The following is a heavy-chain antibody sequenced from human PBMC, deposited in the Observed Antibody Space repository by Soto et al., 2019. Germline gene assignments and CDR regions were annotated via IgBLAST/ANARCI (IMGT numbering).Heavy chain of an antibody. CDR2: FDPEDGET. J-gene: IGHJ6*02. CDR3: ATDSSSSPGTYYYYGMDV. D-gene: IGHD6-6*01. Sequence: ASVKVSCKVSGYTLTELSMHWVRQAPGKGLEWMGGFDPEDGETIYAQKFQGRVTMTEDTSTDTAYMELSSLRSEDTAVCYCATDSSSSPGTYYYYGMDVWGQGTTVTVSS. V-gene: IGHV1-24*01. CDR1: GYTLTELS.